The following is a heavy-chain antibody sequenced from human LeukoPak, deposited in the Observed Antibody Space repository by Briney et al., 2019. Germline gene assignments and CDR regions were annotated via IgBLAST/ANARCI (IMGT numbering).Heavy chain of an antibody. CDR3: LYGYKIAHY. Sequence: GGTLRLSCAASGFTFSGYGMSWVRQAPGKGLEWVSAISGGGGSTYYADSVKGRFTISRDNSKNTLYLQMKSLRAEDTAVYYCLYGYKIAHYWGQGTLVTVSS. CDR1: GFTFSGYG. V-gene: IGHV3-23*01. CDR2: ISGGGGST. J-gene: IGHJ4*02. D-gene: IGHD5-18*01.